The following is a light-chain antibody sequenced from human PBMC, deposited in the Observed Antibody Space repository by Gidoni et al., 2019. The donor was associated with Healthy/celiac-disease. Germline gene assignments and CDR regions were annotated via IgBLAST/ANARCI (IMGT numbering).Light chain of an antibody. V-gene: IGKV3-15*01. Sequence: EIVMTHSPATLSVSPGERATLSCRASQSVSSNLAWYQQKPGPAPRLLIYGASTKATCIPARFIGSGSGTEFTLTISSLQSEDFAVYYCQQYNNWPPCTFGQGTKVEIK. CDR2: GAS. CDR1: QSVSSN. J-gene: IGKJ1*01. CDR3: QQYNNWPPCT.